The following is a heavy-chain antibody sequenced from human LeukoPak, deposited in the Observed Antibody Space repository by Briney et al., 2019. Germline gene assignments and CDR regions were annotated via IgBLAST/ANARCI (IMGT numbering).Heavy chain of an antibody. CDR1: GYTFTSYG. Sequence: ASVKVSCKASGYTFTSYGISWVRQAPGQGLEWMGWISAYNGNTNYAQKLQGRVTMTTDTSTSTAYMELRSLGSDDTAVYYCARHYYDSSGFHWFDPWGQGTLVTVSS. CDR3: ARHYYDSSGFHWFDP. CDR2: ISAYNGNT. J-gene: IGHJ5*02. D-gene: IGHD3-22*01. V-gene: IGHV1-18*01.